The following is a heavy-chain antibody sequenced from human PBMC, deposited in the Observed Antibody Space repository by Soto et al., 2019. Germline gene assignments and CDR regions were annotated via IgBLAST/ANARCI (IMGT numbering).Heavy chain of an antibody. CDR2: ISGSDSST. V-gene: IGHV3-23*01. D-gene: IGHD3-9*01. J-gene: IGHJ4*02. Sequence: LRLSCAASGFTFSSYAMNWVRQAPGKGLEWVSVISGSDSSTYYADSVKGRFTISRDNSKNTLYVQMNSLRAEDTAVYYCARFRYDILTSDYWGQGTLVTVSS. CDR1: GFTFSSYA. CDR3: ARFRYDILTSDY.